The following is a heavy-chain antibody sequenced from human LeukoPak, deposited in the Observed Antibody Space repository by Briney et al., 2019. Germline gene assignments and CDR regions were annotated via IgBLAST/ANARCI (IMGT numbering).Heavy chain of an antibody. CDR3: ARVGYSSSWSPSDY. J-gene: IGHJ4*02. Sequence: GGSLRLSCAASGFTFSNYWMSWVRRAPGEGRVGVANIKDDGSGKYYVDSLKGRFTISRDNAKNSLYLQMSSLRAEDTAVYYCARVGYSSSWSPSDYWGQGALVTVSS. CDR1: GFTFSNYW. CDR2: IKDDGSGK. V-gene: IGHV3-7*01. D-gene: IGHD6-13*01.